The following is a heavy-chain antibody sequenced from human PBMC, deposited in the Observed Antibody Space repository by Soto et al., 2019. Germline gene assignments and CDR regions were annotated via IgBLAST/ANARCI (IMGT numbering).Heavy chain of an antibody. CDR2: IYYSGST. Sequence: SETLSLTCTVSGGSISSYYWSWIRQPPGKGLEWIGYIYYSGSTNYNPSLKSRVTISVDTSKNQFSLKLSSVTAADTAVYYCARTARIAVAGTGLESPIYYYYYMDVWGKGTTVTVSS. V-gene: IGHV4-59*01. CDR1: GGSISSYY. CDR3: ARTARIAVAGTGLESPIYYYYYMDV. J-gene: IGHJ6*03. D-gene: IGHD6-19*01.